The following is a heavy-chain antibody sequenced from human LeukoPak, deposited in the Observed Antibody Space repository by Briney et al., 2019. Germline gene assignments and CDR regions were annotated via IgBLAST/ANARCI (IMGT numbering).Heavy chain of an antibody. Sequence: SQTLSLTCAISGDSVSRNTAGWNWLRQSPSRGLEWLGRTYYRSKWYNDYAVSVKSRITINPDTSKNQFSLQLNSVTPEDTAVYYCARSDAESDAFDIWGQGTMVTVSS. J-gene: IGHJ3*02. CDR3: ARSDAESDAFDI. CDR1: GDSVSRNTAG. CDR2: TYYRSKWYN. D-gene: IGHD5-24*01. V-gene: IGHV6-1*01.